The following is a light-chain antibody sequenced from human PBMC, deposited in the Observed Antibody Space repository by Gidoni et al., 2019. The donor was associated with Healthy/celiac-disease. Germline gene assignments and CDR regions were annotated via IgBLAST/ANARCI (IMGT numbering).Light chain of an antibody. V-gene: IGKV1-39*01. Sequence: DIQMTQSPSSLSASVGARVTITCRASQSISSYLNWYQQKPGKAPKLLIYAASSLQSGVPSRFSGSGSGTDFTLTISSLQPEDFATYYCQQSYSTPHSTFGPGTKVDIK. CDR3: QQSYSTPHST. CDR2: AAS. J-gene: IGKJ3*01. CDR1: QSISSY.